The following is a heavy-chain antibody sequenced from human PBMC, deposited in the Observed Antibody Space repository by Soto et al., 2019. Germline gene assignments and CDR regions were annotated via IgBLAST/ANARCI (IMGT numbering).Heavy chain of an antibody. D-gene: IGHD3-16*01. CDR3: ARAWGKYGTDV. CDR2: IYYSGST. J-gene: IGHJ6*02. CDR1: GGSISSGDYY. Sequence: PSETLSLTCTVSGGSISSGDYYWSWIRQPPGKGLEWIGYIYYSGSTYYNPSLKSRVTISVDTSKNQFSLKLSSVTAADTAVYYCARAWGKYGTDVWGQGTTVTVSS. V-gene: IGHV4-30-4*01.